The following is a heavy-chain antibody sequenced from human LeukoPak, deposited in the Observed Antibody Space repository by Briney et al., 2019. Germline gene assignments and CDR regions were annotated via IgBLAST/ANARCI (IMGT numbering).Heavy chain of an antibody. CDR2: IYYSGST. CDR1: GGSISSYY. Sequence: SETLSLTCTASGGSISSYYWSWIRQPPGKRLEWIGYIYYSGSTNYNPSLKSRVTISVDTSKNQFSLKLSSVTAADTAVYYCASALRGYSGYDLDFDYWGQGTLVTVSS. D-gene: IGHD5-12*01. CDR3: ASALRGYSGYDLDFDY. J-gene: IGHJ4*02. V-gene: IGHV4-59*01.